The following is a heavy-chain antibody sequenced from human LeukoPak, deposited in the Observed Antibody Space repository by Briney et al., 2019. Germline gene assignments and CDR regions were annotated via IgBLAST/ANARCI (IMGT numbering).Heavy chain of an antibody. V-gene: IGHV3-48*02. CDR2: ISSTSTTI. CDR1: GFTFNTYS. CDR3: AIVSYGSGTPFDH. J-gene: IGHJ4*02. Sequence: GGSLRLSCAASGFTFNTYSMSWVRQAPGKGLEWLSYISSTSTTIYYADSVKGRFTTSRDNAKNSLYLQMNSLRDEDTAVYYCAIVSYGSGTPFDHWGQGTLVTVSS. D-gene: IGHD3-10*01.